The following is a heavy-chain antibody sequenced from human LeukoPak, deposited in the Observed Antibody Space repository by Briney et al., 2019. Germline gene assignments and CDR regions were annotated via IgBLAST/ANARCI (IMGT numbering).Heavy chain of an antibody. J-gene: IGHJ4*02. Sequence: ASVKVSCKASGYTFTSYAIQWVRQAPGQRLEWMGWINAGHGNTKYSQKFQGRVTSTRDTSASTAYMELSSLRSEDTAVYYCARGAGFAGALPEYWGQGTLLTVSS. V-gene: IGHV1-3*01. CDR2: INAGHGNT. D-gene: IGHD6-19*01. CDR3: ARGAGFAGALPEY. CDR1: GYTFTSYA.